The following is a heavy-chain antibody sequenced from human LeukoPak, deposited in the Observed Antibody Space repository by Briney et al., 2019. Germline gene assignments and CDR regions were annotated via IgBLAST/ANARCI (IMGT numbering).Heavy chain of an antibody. CDR1: GFTVSSNY. J-gene: IGHJ4*02. D-gene: IGHD6-19*01. V-gene: IGHV3-74*01. CDR3: ARDREGLGYDY. CDR2: INSDGSST. Sequence: GGSLRLSCAASGFTVSSNYMSWVRQAPGKGLVWVSRINSDGSSTSYADSVKGRFTISRDNAKNTLYLQMNSLRAEDTAVYYCARDREGLGYDYWGQGTLVTVSS.